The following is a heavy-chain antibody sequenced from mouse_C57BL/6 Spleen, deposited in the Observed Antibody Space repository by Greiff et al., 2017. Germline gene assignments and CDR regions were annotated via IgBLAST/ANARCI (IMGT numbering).Heavy chain of an antibody. Sequence: QVQLQQSGAELARPGASVKLSCKASGYTFTSYGISWVKQRTGQGLEWIGEFYPRSGNIYYNEKFKGKATLTADKSSSTEYMELRRLTSEDSAVYFCARNDAVVAGAMDYWGQGTSVTVSS. V-gene: IGHV1-81*01. CDR3: ARNDAVVAGAMDY. CDR2: FYPRSGNI. D-gene: IGHD1-1*01. CDR1: GYTFTSYG. J-gene: IGHJ4*01.